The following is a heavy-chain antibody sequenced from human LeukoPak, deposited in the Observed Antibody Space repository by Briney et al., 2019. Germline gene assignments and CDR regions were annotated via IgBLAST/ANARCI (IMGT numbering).Heavy chain of an antibody. CDR1: GFTFSSYS. V-gene: IGHV3-21*01. Sequence: GGSLRLSCAASGFTFSSYSMNWVRQAPGKGLEWVSSISSSSSYIYYAYSVKGRFTISRDNAKNSLYLQMNSMRAEDTAVYYCAPPLHGDYDTYYYYGMDVWGQGTTVTVSS. D-gene: IGHD4-17*01. J-gene: IGHJ6*02. CDR2: ISSSSSYI. CDR3: APPLHGDYDTYYYYGMDV.